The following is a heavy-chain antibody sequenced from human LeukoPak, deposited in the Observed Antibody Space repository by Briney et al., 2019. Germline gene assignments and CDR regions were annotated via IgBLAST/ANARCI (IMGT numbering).Heavy chain of an antibody. V-gene: IGHV4-34*01. J-gene: IGHJ4*02. Sequence: SETLSLTCAVYGGSFSGYYWSWIRQPPGKGLEWIGEINHSGSTNYNPSLKSRVTISVDTSKNQFSLKLSSVTAADTAVYYCARGTKAVAGTPFDYWGQGTLVTVSS. CDR3: ARGTKAVAGTPFDY. D-gene: IGHD6-19*01. CDR1: GGSFSGYY. CDR2: INHSGST.